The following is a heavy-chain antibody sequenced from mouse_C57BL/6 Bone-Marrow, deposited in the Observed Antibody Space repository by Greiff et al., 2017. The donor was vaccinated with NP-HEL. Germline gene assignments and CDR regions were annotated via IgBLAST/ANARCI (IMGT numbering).Heavy chain of an antibody. CDR2: SRNKANDYTT. J-gene: IGHJ1*03. CDR3: ARDPYYYGSSPYWYFDV. D-gene: IGHD1-1*01. CDR1: GFTFSDFY. V-gene: IGHV7-1*01. Sequence: EVKLMESGGGLVQSGRSLRLSCATSGFTFSDFYMEWVRQAPGKGLEWIAASRNKANDYTTEYSASVKGRFIVSRDTSQSILYLQMNALRAEDTAIYYCARDPYYYGSSPYWYFDVWGTGTTVTVSS.